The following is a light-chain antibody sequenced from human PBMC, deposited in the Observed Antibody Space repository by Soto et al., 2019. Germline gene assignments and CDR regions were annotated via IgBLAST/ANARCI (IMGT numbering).Light chain of an antibody. V-gene: IGKV3-15*01. Sequence: EIVMTQSPATLSVSPGERVTLSCRASQSVRSNLAWYQQKPGQAPRLLISGASTRATGIPAKFSGSGSGTEFTLIISSLQSEDFAVYYCQQYNNWPLTFGQGTKVEIK. J-gene: IGKJ1*01. CDR3: QQYNNWPLT. CDR2: GAS. CDR1: QSVRSN.